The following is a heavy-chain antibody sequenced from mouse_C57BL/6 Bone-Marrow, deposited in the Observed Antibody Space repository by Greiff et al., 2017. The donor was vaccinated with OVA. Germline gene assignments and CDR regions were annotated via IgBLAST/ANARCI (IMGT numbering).Heavy chain of an antibody. CDR1: GFTFTNYY. D-gene: IGHD1-1*01. CDR3: ARYKGRVAVDYFDY. CDR2: IRNKPNGSTT. Sequence: EVQLVESGGGLVQPGDSLSLSCAASGFTFTNYYMSWVSQPPGKALEWLAFIRNKPNGSTTEYSASVKGRFTISRDNSQSTLYLQMNALRAADSATYYCARYKGRVAVDYFDYWGQGTALTVSS. J-gene: IGHJ2*01. V-gene: IGHV7-3*01.